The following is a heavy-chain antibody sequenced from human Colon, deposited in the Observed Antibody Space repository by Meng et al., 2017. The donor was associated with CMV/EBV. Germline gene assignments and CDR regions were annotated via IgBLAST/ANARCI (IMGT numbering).Heavy chain of an antibody. CDR1: GYTFTDHY. J-gene: IGHJ6*02. CDR3: AREMATITRNHYYYYGMDV. CDR2: ITPNSGGT. D-gene: IGHD5-24*01. V-gene: IGHV1-2*02. Sequence: ASVTVSCPASGYTFTDHYIHWVRQPPGQGLEWMGWITPNSGGTNYAQKFQGRVTMTRDTSINTAYMELSRLRSDDTAVYYCAREMATITRNHYYYYGMDVWGQGTTVTVSS.